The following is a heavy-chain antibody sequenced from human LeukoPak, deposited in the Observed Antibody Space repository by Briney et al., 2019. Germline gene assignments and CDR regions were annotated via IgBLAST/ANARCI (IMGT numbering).Heavy chain of an antibody. V-gene: IGHV3-66*01. CDR2: IYSGGST. D-gene: IGHD3-22*01. CDR1: GFTVSSNY. CDR3: ARGSDSSGYYPLDY. J-gene: IGHJ4*02. Sequence: GGSLRLSCAASGFTVSSNYMNWVRQAPGKGLEWVSVIYSGGSTYYADSVKGRFTISRDNSKNTLSLQMNSLRAEDTAVYYCARGSDSSGYYPLDYWGQGTLVTVSS.